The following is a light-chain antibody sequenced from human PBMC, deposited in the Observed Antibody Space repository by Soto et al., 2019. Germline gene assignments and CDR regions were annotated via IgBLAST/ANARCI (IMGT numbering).Light chain of an antibody. J-gene: IGLJ2*01. V-gene: IGLV2-8*01. CDR2: EVN. CDR1: SSDVGIFNY. Sequence: QSALTQPPSASGSPGQSVTISCTGTSSDVGIFNYVSWYQQHPDQAPKLLIFEVNKRPSGVPDRFSASKSGNTASLTVSGLQAEDEADYYCCSYGGSNTLIFGGGTKVTVL. CDR3: CSYGGSNTLI.